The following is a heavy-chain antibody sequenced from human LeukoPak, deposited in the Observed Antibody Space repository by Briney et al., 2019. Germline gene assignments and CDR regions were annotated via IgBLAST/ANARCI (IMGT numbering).Heavy chain of an antibody. V-gene: IGHV1-8*01. CDR1: GYTFTSYD. D-gene: IGHD3-10*01. CDR2: MNPNSGNT. J-gene: IGHJ6*02. CDR3: ARSPNFGYGSYYYYGMDV. Sequence: ASVKVSCKASGYTFTSYDINWVRQATGQGVEWMGWMNPNSGNTGYAQKFQGRVTMTRNTSISTAYMELSSLRSEDTAVYYCARSPNFGYGSYYYYGMDVWGQGTTVTVSS.